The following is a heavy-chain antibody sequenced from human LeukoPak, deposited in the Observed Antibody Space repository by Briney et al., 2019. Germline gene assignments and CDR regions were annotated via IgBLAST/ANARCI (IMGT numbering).Heavy chain of an antibody. CDR2: INPSGGST. CDR1: GYTFTSYY. Sequence: ASVKVSCKASGYTFTSYYMHWVRQAPGQGLEWMGIINPSGGSTSYAQKFQGRVTMTRDTSTSTVYMELSSLRSEDTAVYYCARGDSSGYYSFGWFDPWGQGTLVTVSS. D-gene: IGHD3-22*01. CDR3: ARGDSSGYYSFGWFDP. V-gene: IGHV1-46*01. J-gene: IGHJ5*02.